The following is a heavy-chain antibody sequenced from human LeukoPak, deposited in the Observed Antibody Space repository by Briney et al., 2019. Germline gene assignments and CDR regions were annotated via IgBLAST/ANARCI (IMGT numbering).Heavy chain of an antibody. V-gene: IGHV3-21*03. Sequence: GGSPRLSCAASGFTFSSYSMNWVRQAPGKGLEWVSSISSSSSYIYYADSVKGRFTISRDNAKNSLYLQMNSLRAEDTAVYYCARAYCSGGGCYPFDYWGQGTLLTVSS. J-gene: IGHJ4*02. CDR3: ARAYCSGGGCYPFDY. CDR2: ISSSSSYI. CDR1: GFTFSSYS. D-gene: IGHD2-15*01.